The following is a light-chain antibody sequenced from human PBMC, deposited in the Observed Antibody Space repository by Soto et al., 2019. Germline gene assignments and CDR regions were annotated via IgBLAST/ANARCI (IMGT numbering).Light chain of an antibody. J-gene: IGKJ1*01. CDR1: QSVSNY. Sequence: EIVLTQSPATLSLSPGGRATLSCRTSQSVSNYLAWYQQKPGQASRLLIYGASNRATGIPARFSGSGSGTDFTLTISSLEPEDFAVYYCQQRINGWTFGQGTKVEIK. CDR2: GAS. V-gene: IGKV3-11*01. CDR3: QQRINGWT.